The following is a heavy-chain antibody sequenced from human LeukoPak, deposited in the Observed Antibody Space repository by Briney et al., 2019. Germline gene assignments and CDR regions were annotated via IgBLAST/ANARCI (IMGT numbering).Heavy chain of an antibody. D-gene: IGHD2-21*02. CDR2: IYYSGST. V-gene: IGHV4-59*01. CDR3: ARGVVVVTAIVPEAFDI. J-gene: IGHJ3*02. Sequence: SETLSLTCTVSGGSISSYYWSWIRQPPGKGLEWIGYIYYSGSTNYNPSLKSRVTISVDTSKNQFSLKLSSVTAADTAVYYCARGVVVVTAIVPEAFDIWGQGTMVTVSS. CDR1: GGSISSYY.